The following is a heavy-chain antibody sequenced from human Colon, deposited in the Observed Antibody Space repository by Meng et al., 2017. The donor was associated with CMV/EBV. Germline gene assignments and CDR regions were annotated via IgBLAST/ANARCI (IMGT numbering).Heavy chain of an antibody. CDR1: KFTVSSNE. CDR3: ATKTSAAIGPYGMDI. V-gene: IGHV3-38-3*01. Sequence: GESLKISCAASKFTVSSNEINWVRQAPGKGLEWVSSISGGSTYYADSRKGRFTISRDNSKNTLYLQMNSLRAEDTAIYYCATKTSAAIGPYGMDIWGQGTAVTVSS. D-gene: IGHD2-2*02. J-gene: IGHJ6*02. CDR2: ISGGST.